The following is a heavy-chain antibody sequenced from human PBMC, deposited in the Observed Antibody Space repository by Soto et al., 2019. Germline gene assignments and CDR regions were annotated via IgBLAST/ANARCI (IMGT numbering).Heavy chain of an antibody. CDR1: GGSFSGYC. CDR2: INHSGST. J-gene: IGHJ4*02. V-gene: IGHV4-34*01. D-gene: IGHD3-16*02. CDR3: ARELSGSIWDY. Sequence: SETLSLTCAVYGGSFSGYCWSWIRQPPGKGLEWIGEINHSGSTNYNPSLKSRVTISVDTSKNQFSLKLSSVTAADTAVYYCARELSGSIWDYWGQGTPVTVSS.